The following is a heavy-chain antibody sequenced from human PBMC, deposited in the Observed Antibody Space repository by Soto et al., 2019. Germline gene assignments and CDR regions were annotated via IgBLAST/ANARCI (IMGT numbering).Heavy chain of an antibody. D-gene: IGHD3-22*01. CDR1: GGTFRSYA. J-gene: IGHJ4*02. CDR3: ARGPRTFYYDSSGYPFDY. V-gene: IGHV1-69*12. Sequence: QVQLVQSGAELKKPGSSVKVSCKASGGTFRSYAFSWVRQAPGQGLEWMGGIIPIFGTADYAQKFQGRGTITADESTSTAYMELSSLRSEDSAVYYCARGPRTFYYDSSGYPFDYWGQGTLVAVSS. CDR2: IIPIFGTA.